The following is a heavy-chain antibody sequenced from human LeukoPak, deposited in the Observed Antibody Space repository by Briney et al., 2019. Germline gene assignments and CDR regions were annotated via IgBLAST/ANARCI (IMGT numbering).Heavy chain of an antibody. V-gene: IGHV3-23*01. CDR1: GFTFSSYA. D-gene: IGHD1-26*01. CDR3: ARDKVVGATYLDY. Sequence: PGGSRRLSCAAAGFTFSSYAMTWARQAPVKGLEWVSAISGDGTRTYYADSVKGRFTISRDNSKNTLYLEMSSLRVEDTAVYFCARDKVVGATYLDYWGQGTLVTVSS. CDR2: ISGDGTRT. J-gene: IGHJ4*02.